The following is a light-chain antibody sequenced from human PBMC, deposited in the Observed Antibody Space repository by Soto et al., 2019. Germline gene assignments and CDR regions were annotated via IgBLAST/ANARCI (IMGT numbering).Light chain of an antibody. J-gene: IGKJ1*01. CDR3: QQFSLYWA. V-gene: IGKV1-9*01. CDR2: AAS. Sequence: DIQLTQSPSFLSASVGDRVAITCRASQGVSRYVAWYQQKPGKPPELLIYAASTLQSGVPPRFSGSASGTEFTLTIDSLQPEDFATYYCQQFSLYWAFGQGTKVDIK. CDR1: QGVSRY.